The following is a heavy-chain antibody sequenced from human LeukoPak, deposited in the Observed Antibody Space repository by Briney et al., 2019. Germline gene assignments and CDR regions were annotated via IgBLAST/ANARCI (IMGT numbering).Heavy chain of an antibody. D-gene: IGHD6-13*01. CDR3: ARTIAAPFTHYFDY. J-gene: IGHJ4*02. V-gene: IGHV1-18*01. CDR2: ININNGET. CDR1: GYTLASHG. Sequence: ASVKVSCKASGYTLASHGITWVRQAPGQGLAWMGWININNGETNYAQNVRARVTMTTDTSTNTAYMELWSLRSDDTAIYYCARTIAAPFTHYFDYWGQGTLVTVAS.